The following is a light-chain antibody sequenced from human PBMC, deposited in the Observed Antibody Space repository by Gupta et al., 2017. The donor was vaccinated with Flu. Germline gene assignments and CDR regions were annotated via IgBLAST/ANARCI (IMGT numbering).Light chain of an antibody. CDR3: HQYTTTPWT. Sequence: NCNDSQSVLYSSYDQYYFACSQHKPGQPPRLLIYWASTRESGVPDRFTGSGAGTDFTLTISSLQAEDVAVYYFHQYTTTPWTFGQGTKVEIK. J-gene: IGKJ1*01. CDR2: WAS. CDR1: QSVLYSSYDQYY. V-gene: IGKV4-1*01.